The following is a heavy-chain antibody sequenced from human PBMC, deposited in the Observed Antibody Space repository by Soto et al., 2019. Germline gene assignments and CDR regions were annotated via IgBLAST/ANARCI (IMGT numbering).Heavy chain of an antibody. Sequence: QVQLVQSGAEVKKPGASVKVSCKASGYTFTSYGISWVRQAPGQGLEWMGWISAYNGNTNYAQKLQGRVTMTTDTSTRTAYMELRSLRSDDTAVYYCARDRFVVVTAADFDYWGQGTLVTVSS. CDR3: ARDRFVVVTAADFDY. J-gene: IGHJ4*02. V-gene: IGHV1-18*01. CDR1: GYTFTSYG. D-gene: IGHD2-21*02. CDR2: ISAYNGNT.